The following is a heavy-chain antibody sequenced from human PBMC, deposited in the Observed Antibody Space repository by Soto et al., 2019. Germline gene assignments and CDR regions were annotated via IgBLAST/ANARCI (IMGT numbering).Heavy chain of an antibody. Sequence: GSLRLSCAYSVIPLRSSALSWLRPPPGKGLEWVSGISSNGGSTYYADSVKGRFTISRDNSKNTLYLQMNSLRVEDTAMYYCAKSLTYSDTCFDYWGQGTLVTGSS. CDR3: AKSLTYSDTCFDY. D-gene: IGHD5-12*01. V-gene: IGHV3-23*01. CDR1: VIPLRSSA. CDR2: ISSNGGST. J-gene: IGHJ4*02.